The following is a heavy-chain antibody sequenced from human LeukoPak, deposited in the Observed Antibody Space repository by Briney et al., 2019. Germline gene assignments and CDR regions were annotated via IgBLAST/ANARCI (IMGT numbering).Heavy chain of an antibody. Sequence: SGGSLRLSCAASGFTFSDYYMSWIRQAPGKGLEWDSYISSSGSTIYYADSVKGRFTISRDNAKNSLYLQMNSLRAEDTAVYYCARAPTNYYGMDVWGQGTTVTVSS. J-gene: IGHJ6*02. CDR3: ARAPTNYYGMDV. V-gene: IGHV3-11*01. D-gene: IGHD5-12*01. CDR1: GFTFSDYY. CDR2: ISSSGSTI.